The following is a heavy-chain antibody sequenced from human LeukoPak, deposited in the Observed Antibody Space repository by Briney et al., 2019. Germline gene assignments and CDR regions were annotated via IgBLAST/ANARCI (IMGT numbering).Heavy chain of an antibody. V-gene: IGHV5-10-1*01. CDR3: ATADFDY. CDR2: IDPSDSYT. CDR1: GYSFTSYC. J-gene: IGHJ4*02. Sequence: GESLRISSKSFGYSFTSYCNSWVRQLPGEGLEWMGRIDPSDSYTNYSPSFQGHVTISADKSTSTAYLQWSSLKASDTAMYYCATADFDYWGQGTLVTVSS.